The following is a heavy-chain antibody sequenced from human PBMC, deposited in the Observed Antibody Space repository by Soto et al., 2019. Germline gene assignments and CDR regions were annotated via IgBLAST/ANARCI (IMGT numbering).Heavy chain of an antibody. J-gene: IGHJ3*02. V-gene: IGHV4-59*01. CDR2: IYYSGST. Sequence: SETLSLTCTVSGGSISIYYWSWIRQPPGKGLEGIGYIYYSGSTNYNPSLKSRVTISVDTSKNQFSLKLSSVTAADTAVYYCAGGRQQLVNHDAFDIWGQGTMVTVS. CDR1: GGSISIYY. CDR3: AGGRQQLVNHDAFDI. D-gene: IGHD6-13*01.